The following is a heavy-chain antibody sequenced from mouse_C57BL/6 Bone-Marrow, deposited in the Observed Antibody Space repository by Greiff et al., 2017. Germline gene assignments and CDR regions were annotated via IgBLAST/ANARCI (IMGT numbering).Heavy chain of an antibody. J-gene: IGHJ3*01. Sequence: VMLVESGPGLVAPSQSLSITCTVSGFSLTSYAISWVRQPPGKGLEWLGVIWTGGGTNYNSALKSRLSISKDNSKSQVFLKMNSLQTDDTARYYCARSYDGYYEDWFAYWGQGTLVTVSA. CDR3: ARSYDGYYEDWFAY. V-gene: IGHV2-9-1*01. CDR1: GFSLTSYA. CDR2: IWTGGGT. D-gene: IGHD2-3*01.